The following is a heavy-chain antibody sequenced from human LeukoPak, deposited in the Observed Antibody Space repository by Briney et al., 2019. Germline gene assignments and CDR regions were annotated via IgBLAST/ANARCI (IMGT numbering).Heavy chain of an antibody. J-gene: IGHJ4*02. D-gene: IGHD5-18*01. V-gene: IGHV5-51*01. Sequence: GESLKISCKGSGYSFTSYWIGWVRQMPGKGLEWMGIIYPGDSDIRYSPSFQGQVTISADKSISTAYLQWSSLKASDTTMYYCASTRGYSYGYPRYYFDYWGQGTLVTVSS. CDR1: GYSFTSYW. CDR2: IYPGDSDI. CDR3: ASTRGYSYGYPRYYFDY.